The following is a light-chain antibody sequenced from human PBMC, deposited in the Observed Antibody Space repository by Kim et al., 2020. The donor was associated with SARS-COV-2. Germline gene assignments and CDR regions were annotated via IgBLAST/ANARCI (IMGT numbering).Light chain of an antibody. Sequence: GQSITISCPGTSSNVGSYNYVSWYQQHPGKAPKLMIYDVSNRPSGVSNRFSGSKSGNTASLTISGLQAEDEADYYCSSYTSSSTRVFGTGTKVTVL. CDR2: DVS. CDR3: SSYTSSSTRV. V-gene: IGLV2-14*03. CDR1: SSNVGSYNY. J-gene: IGLJ1*01.